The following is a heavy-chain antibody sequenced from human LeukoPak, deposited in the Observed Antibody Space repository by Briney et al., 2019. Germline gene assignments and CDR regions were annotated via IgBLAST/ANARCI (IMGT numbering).Heavy chain of an antibody. V-gene: IGHV4-34*01. CDR2: INHSGST. J-gene: IGHJ4*02. D-gene: IGHD4-17*01. Sequence: SETLSLTCAVYGGSFSGYYWSWIRQPPGKGLEWIGEINHSGSTNYNPSLKSRVTISVDTSKNQFSLKLSSVTAADTAVYYCARFDYGDYYTPSFDYWGQGTLVTVSS. CDR3: ARFDYGDYYTPSFDY. CDR1: GGSFSGYY.